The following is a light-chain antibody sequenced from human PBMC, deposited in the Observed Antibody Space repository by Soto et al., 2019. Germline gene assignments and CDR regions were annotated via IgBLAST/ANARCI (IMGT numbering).Light chain of an antibody. Sequence: DIQLTQSPSFLSASVGDRVTITCRASQGIRDFLAWYQQKPGKAPKLLIYAASILQAGVPTRFIGFASGTEFTLTISNLQPADSATYYCQQFNVYPLTFGGGTKVEIK. CDR3: QQFNVYPLT. CDR1: QGIRDF. V-gene: IGKV1-9*01. CDR2: AAS. J-gene: IGKJ4*01.